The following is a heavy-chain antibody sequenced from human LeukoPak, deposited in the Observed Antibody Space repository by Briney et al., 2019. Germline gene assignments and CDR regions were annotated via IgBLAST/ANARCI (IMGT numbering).Heavy chain of an antibody. Sequence: SETLSLTCAVYGGSFSDYYWSWIRQPPGKGLEWIGEINHSGNTNDNPSLKSRVTISVDTSKNQFSLRLTSVTAADTAVYYCARSEDGEDFQHWGQGTLVTVSS. CDR1: GGSFSDYY. J-gene: IGHJ1*01. D-gene: IGHD5-24*01. V-gene: IGHV4-34*01. CDR3: ARSEDGEDFQH. CDR2: INHSGNT.